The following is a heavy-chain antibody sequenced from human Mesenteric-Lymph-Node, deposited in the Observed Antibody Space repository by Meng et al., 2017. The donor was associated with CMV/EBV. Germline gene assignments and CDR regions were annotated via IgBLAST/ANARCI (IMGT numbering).Heavy chain of an antibody. D-gene: IGHD4-11*01. CDR3: ARSLTTVTTNWYFDL. CDR1: GGSFSGSS. V-gene: IGHV4-34*01. Sequence: VYGGSFSGSSCGWVRQSPGKGLEWIGEIYHTGSTNYIPSLKGRVTISVDTSKNQFSLRLNSVTAADTAMYYCARSLTTVTTNWYFDLWGRGTLVTVSS. J-gene: IGHJ2*01. CDR2: IYHTGST.